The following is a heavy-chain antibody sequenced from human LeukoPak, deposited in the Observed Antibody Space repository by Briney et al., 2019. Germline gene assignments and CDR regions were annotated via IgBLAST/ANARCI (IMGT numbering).Heavy chain of an antibody. Sequence: PSETLSLTCAVYGGSFSGYYWSWIRQPPGKGLEWIGEINHSGSTNYNPSLKSRVTISVDTSKNQFSPKLSSVTAADTAVYYCARVGSSGWYDYWGQGTLVTVSS. CDR2: INHSGST. CDR3: ARVGSSGWYDY. CDR1: GGSFSGYY. V-gene: IGHV4-34*01. J-gene: IGHJ4*02. D-gene: IGHD6-19*01.